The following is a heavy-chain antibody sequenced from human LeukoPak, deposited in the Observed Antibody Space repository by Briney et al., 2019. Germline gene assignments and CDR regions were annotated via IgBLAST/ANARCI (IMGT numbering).Heavy chain of an antibody. Sequence: PGGSLRLSCAASGFTFSSYGMSWVRQAPGKGLEWVSAISGSGGSTYYADSVKGRFTISRDNSKNTVYLQMNSLRAEDTAVYFCARGPCTSCYGGWFDPWGQGTLVTVSS. CDR1: GFTFSSYG. CDR2: ISGSGGST. V-gene: IGHV3-23*01. J-gene: IGHJ5*02. D-gene: IGHD2-2*01. CDR3: ARGPCTSCYGGWFDP.